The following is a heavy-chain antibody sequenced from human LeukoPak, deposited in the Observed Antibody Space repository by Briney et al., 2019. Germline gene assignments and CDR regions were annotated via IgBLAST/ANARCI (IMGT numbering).Heavy chain of an antibody. CDR2: INHSGST. CDR1: GGSFSGYY. J-gene: IGHJ6*03. CDR3: ARHRRGFGYYYYYMDV. Sequence: PSETLSLTCAVYGGSFSGYYWSWIRQPPGKGLEWIGEINHSGSTNYNPSLKSRVTISVDTSKNQFSLKLSSVTAADTAVYYCARHRRGFGYYYYYMDVWGKGTTVTISS. V-gene: IGHV4-34*01. D-gene: IGHD3-10*01.